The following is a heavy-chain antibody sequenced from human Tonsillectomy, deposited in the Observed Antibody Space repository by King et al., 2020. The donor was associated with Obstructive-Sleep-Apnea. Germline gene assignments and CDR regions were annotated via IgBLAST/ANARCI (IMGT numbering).Heavy chain of an antibody. V-gene: IGHV5-10-1*03. D-gene: IGHD6-19*01. CDR3: ARQDTYSSGQYYFDY. Sequence: VQLVQSGAEVKKPGESLRISCKGSGYSFTNYWINWVRQVPGKGLEWMGRIDPTAAYTHFSPSFQGNVTISAYRSISTVYLQWSSLKASDTAMYYCARQDTYSSGQYYFDYWGQGTLVTVSS. J-gene: IGHJ4*02. CDR1: GYSFTNYW. CDR2: IDPTAAYT.